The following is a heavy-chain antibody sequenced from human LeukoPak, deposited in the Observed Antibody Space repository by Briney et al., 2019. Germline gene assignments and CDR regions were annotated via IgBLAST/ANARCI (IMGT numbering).Heavy chain of an antibody. CDR2: ISYGATNK. J-gene: IGHJ2*01. CDR3: ARAPDYGSGSYAPYWYFDV. V-gene: IGHV3-30*04. D-gene: IGHD3-10*01. Sequence: GGSLRLSCAASGFTFSNYAMHWVRQAPGKGLEWVAVISYGATNKYYADSVKGRFTISRDNSKNVLYLQMNSLRTEDTAVYFCARAPDYGSGSYAPYWYFDVWGRGTLVTVSS. CDR1: GFTFSNYA.